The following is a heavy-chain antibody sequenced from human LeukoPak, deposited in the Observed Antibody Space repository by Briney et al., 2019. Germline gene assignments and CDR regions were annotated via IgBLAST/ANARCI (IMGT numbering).Heavy chain of an antibody. CDR3: ATVYKDFWSDHYTHYFDY. D-gene: IGHD3-3*02. J-gene: IGHJ4*02. CDR2: FDPEDGET. V-gene: IGHV1-24*01. Sequence: GASVKVSCKVSGYTLTELSMHWVRQAPGKGLEWMGGFDPEDGETIYAQKFQGRVTMTEDISTDTVYMELSSLRSEDTAVYYCATVYKDFWSDHYTHYFDYWGQGTLVTVSS. CDR1: GYTLTELS.